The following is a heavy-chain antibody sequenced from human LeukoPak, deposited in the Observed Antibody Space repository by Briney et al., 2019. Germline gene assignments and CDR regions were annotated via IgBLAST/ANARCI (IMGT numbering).Heavy chain of an antibody. J-gene: IGHJ5*02. Sequence: SETLSLTCTVSGGSISFSTYYWGWIRQPPGKGLDWIGSIYYSGNTYYNPSLKSRVTILVDTSKNQFSLKLSSVTAADTAVYYCARLKRGIGAAGTSLRGWFDPWGQGTLVTVSS. CDR2: IYYSGNT. D-gene: IGHD6-13*01. CDR1: GGSISFSTYY. CDR3: ARLKRGIGAAGTSLRGWFDP. V-gene: IGHV4-39*07.